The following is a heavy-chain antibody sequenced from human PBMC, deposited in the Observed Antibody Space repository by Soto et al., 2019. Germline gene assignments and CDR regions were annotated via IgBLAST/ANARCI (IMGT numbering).Heavy chain of an antibody. V-gene: IGHV3-74*01. CDR1: GFTFNIYW. J-gene: IGHJ4*02. Sequence: GGSLRLSCSSSGFTFNIYWMHWLRQVPGKGPVWVARIYNDGTYADYADSVKGRFTISRDHAKDTLYLQMNDLRAEDSALYHCTRGTRATSAGTSAHWGQGTLVTVSS. CDR3: TRGTRATSAGTSAH. CDR2: IYNDGTYA. D-gene: IGHD6-13*01.